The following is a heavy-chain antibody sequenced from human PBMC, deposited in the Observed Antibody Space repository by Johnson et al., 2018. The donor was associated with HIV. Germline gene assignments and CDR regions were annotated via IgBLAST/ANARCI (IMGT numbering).Heavy chain of an antibody. D-gene: IGHD1-7*01. V-gene: IGHV3-30*02. CDR1: GFTFSSYG. Sequence: QVQLVESGGGVVQPGRSLRLSCAASGFTFSSYGMHWVRQAPGKGLEWVAFIRYDGSNEYYADSVKGRFTISRDNSKNTLYLQMNSLRAEDTAVYYCAKAGPTILELHAFDIWGQGTMVTVSS. J-gene: IGHJ3*02. CDR2: IRYDGSNE. CDR3: AKAGPTILELHAFDI.